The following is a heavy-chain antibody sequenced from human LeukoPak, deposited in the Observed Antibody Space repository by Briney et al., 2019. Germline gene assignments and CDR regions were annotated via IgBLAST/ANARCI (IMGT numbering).Heavy chain of an antibody. J-gene: IGHJ4*02. CDR1: GFTFSTYS. V-gene: IGHV3-48*01. Sequence: GGSLRLSCVASGFTFSTYSMNWVRQAPGKGLEWVSYISGTSNTIYYADSVKGRFTISRDNAKNSLYLQVNSLRVEDTAIYYCARDLGSYSSGWYMGFDYWGQGTLSPSPQ. CDR3: ARDLGSYSSGWYMGFDY. D-gene: IGHD6-19*01. CDR2: ISGTSNTI.